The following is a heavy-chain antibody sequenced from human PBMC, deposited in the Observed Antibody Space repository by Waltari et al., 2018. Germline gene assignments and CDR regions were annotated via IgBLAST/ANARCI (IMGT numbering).Heavy chain of an antibody. CDR3: AKGQGGWYYYNWFDP. Sequence: QVQLVESGGGVVQPGRSLRLPCAAPGFTFRSYGQHWVRQAPCKGLEWVAVIWYVGINKYYADSVKGRFTISRDNSKNTLYLQMNSLRAEDTAMYYCAKGQGGWYYYNWFDPWGQGTLVTVSS. CDR1: GFTFRSYG. J-gene: IGHJ5*02. CDR2: IWYVGINK. D-gene: IGHD6-19*01. V-gene: IGHV3-30*18.